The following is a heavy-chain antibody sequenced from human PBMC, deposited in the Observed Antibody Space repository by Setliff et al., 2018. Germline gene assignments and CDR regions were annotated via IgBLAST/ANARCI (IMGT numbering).Heavy chain of an antibody. D-gene: IGHD3-16*01. CDR3: TRSRGPRVVLAADFDF. Sequence: GASVKVSCKTSGFRFTSFGFSWVRQAPGQGLEWMGWISPYSGESNYAQKFQDRLTVTADTSTKTTYMKLRSLTSDDTAVYFCTRSRGPRVVLAADFDFWGQGTLVTVSS. J-gene: IGHJ4*02. V-gene: IGHV1-18*01. CDR1: GFRFTSFG. CDR2: ISPYSGES.